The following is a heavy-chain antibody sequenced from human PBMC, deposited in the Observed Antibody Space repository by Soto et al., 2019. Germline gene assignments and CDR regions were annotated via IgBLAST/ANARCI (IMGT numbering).Heavy chain of an antibody. CDR1: GYTFTSYA. V-gene: IGHV1-3*01. CDR2: INAGNGNT. D-gene: IGHD6-6*01. J-gene: IGHJ2*01. Sequence: ASVKVSCKASGYTFTSYAMNWGRQAPGQRLEWMGWINAGNGNTKYSQKFQGRVTITRDTSASTSYMELSSLRSEDTAVYYCAIFHSTCVFRPNNWYFDLWGRGTLVTVSS. CDR3: AIFHSTCVFRPNNWYFDL.